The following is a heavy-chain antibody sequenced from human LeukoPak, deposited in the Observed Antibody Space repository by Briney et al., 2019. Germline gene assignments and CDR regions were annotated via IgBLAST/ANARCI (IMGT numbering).Heavy chain of an antibody. CDR3: TRGQVADYYYYYMDV. Sequence: GSLRLSCAASGFTFSNYWIHWVRQAPGTGLVWVSRINTDGTKTLYADSVKGRFIISRDNAKNTLYLQMNTLRTDDTAVYYCTRGQVADYYYYYMDVWGRGTTVTVSS. V-gene: IGHV3-74*01. J-gene: IGHJ6*03. CDR2: INTDGTKT. CDR1: GFTFSNYW.